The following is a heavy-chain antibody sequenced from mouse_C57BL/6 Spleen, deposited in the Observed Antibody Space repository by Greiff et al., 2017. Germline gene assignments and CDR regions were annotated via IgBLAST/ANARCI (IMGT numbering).Heavy chain of an antibody. CDR3: TTTTVVAPEAY. V-gene: IGHV14-1*01. CDR1: GFNIKDYY. CDR2: IDPEDGDT. Sequence: EVQLQQSGAELVRPGASVKLSCTASGFNIKDYYMHWVKQRPEQGLEWIGRIDPEDGDTESAPKFQGKATMTADTSSNTAYLQLSSLTSEDTAVYYCTTTTVVAPEAYWGQGTLVTVSA. D-gene: IGHD1-1*01. J-gene: IGHJ3*01.